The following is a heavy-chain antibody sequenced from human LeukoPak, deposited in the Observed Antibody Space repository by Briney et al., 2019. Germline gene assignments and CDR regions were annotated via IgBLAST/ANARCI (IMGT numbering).Heavy chain of an antibody. CDR3: ARRGDGYNLDY. J-gene: IGHJ4*02. CDR2: IYYSGST. Sequence: SETLSLTWTVSGGSISSYYWSWIRQPPGKGLEWIGYIYYSGSTNYNPSLKSRVTISVDTSKNQFSLKLSSVTAADTAVYYCARRGDGYNLDYWGQGTLVTVSS. V-gene: IGHV4-59*01. D-gene: IGHD5-24*01. CDR1: GGSISSYY.